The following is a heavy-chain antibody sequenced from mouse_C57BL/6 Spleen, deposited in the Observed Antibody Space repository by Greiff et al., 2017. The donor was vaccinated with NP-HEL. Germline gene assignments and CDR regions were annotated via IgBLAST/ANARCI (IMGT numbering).Heavy chain of an antibody. CDR2: INPNNGGT. CDR1: GYTFTDYY. CDR3: ASYYYGSSSYYAMDY. J-gene: IGHJ4*01. V-gene: IGHV1-26*01. D-gene: IGHD1-1*01. Sequence: EVQLQQSGPELVKPGASVKISCKASGYTFTDYYMNWVKQSHGKSLEWIGDINPNNGGTSYNQKFKGKATLTVDKSSSTAYMELRSLTSEDSAVYYCASYYYGSSSYYAMDYWGQGTSVTVSS.